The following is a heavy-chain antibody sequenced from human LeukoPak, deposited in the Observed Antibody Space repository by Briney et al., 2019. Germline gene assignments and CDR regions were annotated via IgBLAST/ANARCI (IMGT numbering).Heavy chain of an antibody. CDR3: AKASSGSYIYDAFDI. Sequence: GGSLRLSCAASGFTFRSYWMSWVRQAPGKGLEWVSAISGSGGSTYYADSVKGRFTISRDNSKNTLYLQMNSLRAEDTAVYYCAKASSGSYIYDAFDIWGQGTMVTVSS. J-gene: IGHJ3*02. D-gene: IGHD1-26*01. CDR1: GFTFRSYW. V-gene: IGHV3-23*01. CDR2: ISGSGGST.